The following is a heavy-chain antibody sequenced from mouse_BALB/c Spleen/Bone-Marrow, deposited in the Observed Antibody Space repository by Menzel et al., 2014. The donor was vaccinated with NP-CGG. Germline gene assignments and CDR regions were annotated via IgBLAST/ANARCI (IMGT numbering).Heavy chain of an antibody. V-gene: IGHV1S81*02. Sequence: QVQLQQSGAELVKPGASVKLSCKASGYTFTSYHMYWVKQRPGQGLEWIGEITPSNGDTNFNERFKSKATLTVDKSSSTAYMQLSSLTSEDSAVYYCSREGAYWGQGTLVTVSA. CDR3: SREGAY. J-gene: IGHJ3*01. CDR2: ITPSNGDT. CDR1: GYTFTSYH.